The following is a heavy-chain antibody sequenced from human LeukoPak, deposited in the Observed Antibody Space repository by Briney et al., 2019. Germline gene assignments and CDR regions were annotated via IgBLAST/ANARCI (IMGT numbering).Heavy chain of an antibody. CDR1: GGSISSSSYY. CDR2: IYYSGGT. D-gene: IGHD6-19*01. Sequence: SETLSLTCTVSGGSISSSSYYWGWIRQSPGKGLEWIGSIYYSGGTYYNPSLKSRVTISVDTSKNQFSLKLSSVTAADTAVYYCARHRGSGWYMAYYFDYWGQGTLVTVSS. V-gene: IGHV4-39*01. CDR3: ARHRGSGWYMAYYFDY. J-gene: IGHJ4*02.